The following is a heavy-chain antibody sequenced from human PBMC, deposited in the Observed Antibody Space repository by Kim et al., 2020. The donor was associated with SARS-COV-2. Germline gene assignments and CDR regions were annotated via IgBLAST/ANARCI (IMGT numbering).Heavy chain of an antibody. V-gene: IGHV4-30-4*01. CDR1: GGSISSGDYY. CDR2: IYYSGST. CDR3: ARDRPTNGYYENYYYYGMDV. D-gene: IGHD5-18*01. Sequence: SETLSLTCTVSGGSISSGDYYWSWIRQPPGKGLEWIGYIYYSGSTYYNPSLKSRVTISVDTSKNQFSLKLSSVTAADTAVYYCARDRPTNGYYENYYYYGMDVWGQGTTVTVSS. J-gene: IGHJ6*02.